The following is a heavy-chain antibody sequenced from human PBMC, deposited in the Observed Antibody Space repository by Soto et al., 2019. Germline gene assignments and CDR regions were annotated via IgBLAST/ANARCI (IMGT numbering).Heavy chain of an antibody. CDR2: IDPSDSRT. D-gene: IGHD2-8*01. V-gene: IGHV5-10-1*01. CDR3: ARHYSNGDFDF. Sequence: PGESLKISCEASGYMFPIYHISWVRQMPGKGLEWVGKIDPSDSRTMYRPSSRARITISVDKYINTAYLEWGRLKASDTAMYYCARHYSNGDFDFWGQGTQVTVSS. CDR1: GYMFPIYH. J-gene: IGHJ4*02.